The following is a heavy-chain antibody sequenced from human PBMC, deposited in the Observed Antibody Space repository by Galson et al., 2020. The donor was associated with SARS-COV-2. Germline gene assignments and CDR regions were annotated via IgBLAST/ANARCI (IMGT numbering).Heavy chain of an antibody. Sequence: LSCKASGYTFTSYYMHCVRQAPGKRLDWVAVISYDGSNKYYADSVKGRFTISRDNSKNTLYLQMNSLRAEDTAVYYCAREDPMIDAFNIWGQGTMVTVSS. V-gene: IGHV3-30*04. CDR3: AREDPMIDAFNI. CDR1: GYTFTSYY. D-gene: IGHD3-22*01. CDR2: ISYDGSNK. J-gene: IGHJ3*02.